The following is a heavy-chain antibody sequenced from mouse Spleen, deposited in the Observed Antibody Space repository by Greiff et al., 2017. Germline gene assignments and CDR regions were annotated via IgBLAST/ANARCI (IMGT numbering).Heavy chain of an antibody. CDR3: ARGGDVFAY. V-gene: IGHV5-16*01. CDR1: GFTFSDYY. J-gene: IGHJ3*01. Sequence: EVKLVESEGGLVQPGSSMKLSCTASGFTFSDYYMAWVRQVPEKGLEWVANINYDGSSTYYLDSLKSRFIISRDNAKNILYLQMSSLKSEDTATYYCARGGDVFAYWGQGTLVTVSA. CDR2: INYDGSST.